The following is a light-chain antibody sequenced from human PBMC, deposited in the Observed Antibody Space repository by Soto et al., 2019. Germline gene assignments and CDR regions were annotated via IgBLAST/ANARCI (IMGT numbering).Light chain of an antibody. CDR1: QPISSHTY. V-gene: IGKV3-20*01. Sequence: IVLTQSPGSLSFSPGEIATLSCSPIQPISSHTYLAWYQQKPGQAPRVLIYGASRRATGIPDRFSGSGSGTDFTLTISRLEPEDFAVYYCQQYDSSPLTFGGGTKVDIK. CDR2: GAS. J-gene: IGKJ4*01. CDR3: QQYDSSPLT.